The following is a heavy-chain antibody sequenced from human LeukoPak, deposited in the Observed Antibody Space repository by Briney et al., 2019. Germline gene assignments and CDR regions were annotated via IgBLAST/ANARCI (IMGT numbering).Heavy chain of an antibody. CDR3: ATEEGLPRYGDYGDDEPFDY. Sequence: GGSLRLSCAASGFTFSSYGMHWVRQAPGKGLEWVAFIRYDGSNKYYADSVKGRFTISRDNSKNTLYLQMNSLRAEDTAVYYCATEEGLPRYGDYGDDEPFDYWGQGTLVTVSS. J-gene: IGHJ4*02. D-gene: IGHD4-17*01. CDR2: IRYDGSNK. V-gene: IGHV3-30*02. CDR1: GFTFSSYG.